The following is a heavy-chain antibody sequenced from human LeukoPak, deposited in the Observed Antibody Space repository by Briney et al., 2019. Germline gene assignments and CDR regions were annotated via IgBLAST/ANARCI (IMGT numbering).Heavy chain of an antibody. V-gene: IGHV3-48*03. Sequence: HPGGSLRLSCAASGFTFNTYEINWVRQAPGKGLEWVSYISSSGSTIYYADSVKGRFTISRDNAKNSLYLQMNSLRAEDTAVYYCAREAVELGDAFDIWGQGTMVTVSS. CDR1: GFTFNTYE. D-gene: IGHD1-7*01. CDR3: AREAVELGDAFDI. CDR2: ISSSGSTI. J-gene: IGHJ3*02.